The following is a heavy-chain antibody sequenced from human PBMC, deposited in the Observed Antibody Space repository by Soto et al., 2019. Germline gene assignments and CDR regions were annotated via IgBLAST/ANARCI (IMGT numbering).Heavy chain of an antibody. V-gene: IGHV3-23*01. Sequence: PGGSLRLSCAASGFTFSSCAMGWVRQAPGKGLEWVSDIIDSGASTYYAESVKGRITISRDNSKSTLYLQMNSLRAEDTVLYYCAKGRSYYYYYGVDVWGQGTTVTVSS. CDR3: AKGRSYYYYYGVDV. CDR2: IIDSGAST. J-gene: IGHJ6*02. CDR1: GFTFSSCA.